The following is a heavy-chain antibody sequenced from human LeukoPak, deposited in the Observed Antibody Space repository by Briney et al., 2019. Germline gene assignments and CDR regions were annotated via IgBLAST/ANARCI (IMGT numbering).Heavy chain of an antibody. CDR1: GYTLTELS. D-gene: IGHD2-2*01. J-gene: IGHJ4*02. V-gene: IGHV1-24*01. Sequence: GASVKASCKVSGYTLTELSMHWVRQAPGKGLEWMGGFDPEDGETIYAQKFQGRATMTEDTSTDTAYMELSSLRSEDTAVYYCATELGYCSSTSCPLGYWGQGTLVTVSS. CDR2: FDPEDGET. CDR3: ATELGYCSSTSCPLGY.